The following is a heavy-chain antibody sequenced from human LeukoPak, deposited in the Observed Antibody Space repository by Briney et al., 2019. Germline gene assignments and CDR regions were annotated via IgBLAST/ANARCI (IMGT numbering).Heavy chain of an antibody. D-gene: IGHD3-3*01. Sequence: PGGSLRLSCAAPTFTFSSYNMNWVRQAPGKGLEWVSVIYSGGSTYYADSVKGRFTISRDNSKNTLYLQMNSLRAEDTAVYYCARGVASDYYYYYYMDVWGKGTTVTVSS. CDR3: ARGVASDYYYYYYMDV. J-gene: IGHJ6*03. V-gene: IGHV3-53*01. CDR2: IYSGGST. CDR1: TFTFSSYN.